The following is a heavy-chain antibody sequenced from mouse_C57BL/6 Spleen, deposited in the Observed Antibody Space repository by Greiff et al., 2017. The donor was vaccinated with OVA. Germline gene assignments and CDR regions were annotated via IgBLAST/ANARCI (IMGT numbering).Heavy chain of an antibody. V-gene: IGHV1-9*01. CDR2: ILPGSGST. D-gene: IGHD2-4*01. Sequence: QVQLQQSGAELMKPGASVKLSCKATGCTFTGYWIEWVKQRPGHGLEWIGEILPGSGSTNYNEKFKGKATFTADTSSNTAYMQLSSLTTEDSAIYYCAREGDYDLFAYWGQGTLVTVSA. CDR3: AREGDYDLFAY. J-gene: IGHJ3*01. CDR1: GCTFTGYW.